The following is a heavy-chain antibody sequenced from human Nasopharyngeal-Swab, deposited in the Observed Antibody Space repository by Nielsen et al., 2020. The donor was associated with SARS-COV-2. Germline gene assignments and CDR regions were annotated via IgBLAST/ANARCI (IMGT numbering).Heavy chain of an antibody. V-gene: IGHV1-18*01. J-gene: IGHJ4*02. CDR1: GYTFTSYG. D-gene: IGHD2-8*01. CDR2: ISAYNGNT. Sequence: GESLKISCKGSGYTFTSYGISWVRQAPGQGLEWMGLISAYNGNTNYAQKLQGRVTMTTDTSTSTAYMELRSLRSDDTAVYYCARDVRLMVYAIRDPFDYWGQGTLVTVSS. CDR3: ARDVRLMVYAIRDPFDY.